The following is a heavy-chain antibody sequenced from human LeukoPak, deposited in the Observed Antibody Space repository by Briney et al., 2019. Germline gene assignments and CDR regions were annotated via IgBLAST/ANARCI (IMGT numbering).Heavy chain of an antibody. D-gene: IGHD3-16*02. J-gene: IGHJ4*02. Sequence: ASLTLSCPASGFTFSSYWMHWVRHAPGKGLVWVSRINSDGSSTSYADSVKGRFTISRDNAKNTLYLQMNSLRAEDTAVYYCAREGGLGELSPGYWGQGTLVTVSS. CDR2: INSDGSST. CDR3: AREGGLGELSPGY. V-gene: IGHV3-74*01. CDR1: GFTFSSYW.